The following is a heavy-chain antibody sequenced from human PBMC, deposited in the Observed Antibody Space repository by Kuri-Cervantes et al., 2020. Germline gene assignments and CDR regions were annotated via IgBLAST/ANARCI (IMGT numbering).Heavy chain of an antibody. Sequence: GGSLRLSCAASGFTLDDYATHWVRQAPGKGLEWVSGISWNSGSIGYADSVKGRFTISRDNAKNSLYLQMNSLRDEDTALYYCAKDRGGSGSTAAYWYFDLWGRGTLVTVSS. J-gene: IGHJ2*01. V-gene: IGHV3-9*01. CDR3: AKDRGGSGSTAAYWYFDL. CDR1: GFTLDDYA. CDR2: ISWNSGSI. D-gene: IGHD3-22*01.